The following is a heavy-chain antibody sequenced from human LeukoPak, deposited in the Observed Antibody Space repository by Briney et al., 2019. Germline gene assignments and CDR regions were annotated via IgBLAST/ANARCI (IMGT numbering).Heavy chain of an antibody. CDR2: IYYSGTT. Sequence: SETLSLTCTVSGGSVTGYYWAWIRQSPGKGLEWIGYIYYSGTTNYNPSLKSRVTMSVDTSKNQFSLKLSSVTAADTAVYYCARPYCSSTSCYDWDDYWGQGTLVTVSS. V-gene: IGHV4-59*02. J-gene: IGHJ4*02. CDR3: ARPYCSSTSCYDWDDY. CDR1: GGSVTGYY. D-gene: IGHD2-2*01.